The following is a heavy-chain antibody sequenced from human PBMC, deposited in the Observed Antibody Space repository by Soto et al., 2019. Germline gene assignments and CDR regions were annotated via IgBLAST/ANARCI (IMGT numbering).Heavy chain of an antibody. V-gene: IGHV4-34*01. J-gene: IGHJ6*02. CDR2: INHSGST. CDR3: ARGFSGYYYGMDV. Sequence: QVQLQQWGAGLLKPSETLSLTCAVYGGSFSGYYWSWIRQPPGKGLGWIGEINHSGSTNYNPSLKSRVTISVDTSKNQFSLKLSSVTAADTAVYYCARGFSGYYYGMDVWGQGTTVTVSS. CDR1: GGSFSGYY. D-gene: IGHD1-26*01.